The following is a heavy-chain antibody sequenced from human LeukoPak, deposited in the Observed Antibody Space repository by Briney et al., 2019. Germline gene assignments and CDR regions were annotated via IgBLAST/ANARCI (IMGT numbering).Heavy chain of an antibody. CDR3: TTDRRDYGGNPY. J-gene: IGHJ4*02. CDR1: GFTFSNAW. V-gene: IGHV3-15*04. Sequence: GGSLRLSCAASGFTFSNAWMSWVRQAPGKGLEWVGRIESKTDGGTTDYAAPVKGRFTISRDDSKNTLYLQMNSLKTEDTAMYYCTTDRRDYGGNPYWGQGTLVTVSS. D-gene: IGHD4-23*01. CDR2: IESKTDGGTT.